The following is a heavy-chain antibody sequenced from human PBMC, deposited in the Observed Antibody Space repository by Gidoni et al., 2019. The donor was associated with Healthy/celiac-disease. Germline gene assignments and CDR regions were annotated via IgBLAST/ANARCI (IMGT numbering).Heavy chain of an antibody. J-gene: IGHJ3*02. CDR2: IYYSGST. V-gene: IGHV4-59*01. CDR3: ARRAWQQLGHDAFDI. Sequence: QVQRPESGPGLVKPSETLSLPCTVAGGSIRSYYWSWIRQPPGKGLEWIGYIYYSGSTNYNPSLKSRVTISVDTSKNQFSLKLSSVTAAATAVYYCARRAWQQLGHDAFDIWGQGTMVTVSS. CDR1: GGSIRSYY. D-gene: IGHD6-13*01.